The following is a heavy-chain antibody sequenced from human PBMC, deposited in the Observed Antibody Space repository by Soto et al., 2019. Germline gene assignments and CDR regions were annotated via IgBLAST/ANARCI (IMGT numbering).Heavy chain of an antibody. J-gene: IGHJ4*02. CDR3: AQGRSGYYVRY. V-gene: IGHV3-33*06. CDR1: GFTFSSYG. Sequence: QVQLVESGGGVVQPGRSLRLSCAASGFTFSSYGMHWVRQAPGKGLEWVAVIWYDGSNKYYADSVKGRFTISRDNSKNALYLQMNSLRAEDTAVYDCAQGRSGYYVRYWGQGTLVTVSS. D-gene: IGHD3-22*01. CDR2: IWYDGSNK.